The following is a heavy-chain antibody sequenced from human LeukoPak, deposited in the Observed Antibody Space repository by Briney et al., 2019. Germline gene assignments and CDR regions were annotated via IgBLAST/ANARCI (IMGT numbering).Heavy chain of an antibody. CDR3: ARGGGSWYYFPYNWFDP. Sequence: GGSLRLSCAASGFTFSSYSMNWVRQAPGKGLEWVSSISSSSSYIYYADSVKGRFTISRDNAKNSLYLQMNSLRAEDTAVYYCARGGGSWYYFPYNWFDPWGQGTLVTVSS. V-gene: IGHV3-21*01. D-gene: IGHD6-13*01. J-gene: IGHJ5*02. CDR2: ISSSSSYI. CDR1: GFTFSSYS.